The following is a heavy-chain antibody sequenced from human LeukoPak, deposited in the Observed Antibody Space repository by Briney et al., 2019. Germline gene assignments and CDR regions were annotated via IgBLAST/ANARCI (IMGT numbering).Heavy chain of an antibody. V-gene: IGHV7-4-1*02. CDR2: INTNTGNP. D-gene: IGHD2-15*01. CDR3: ARDVARYCSGGTCYAGFGDFDY. CDR1: GYTFPNYA. Sequence: AAVNVSCQTSGYTFPNYAIKWVRQAPGPGLEWMGWINTNTGNPTYAQGFTGQFVFSLDPSVSTVYLQISSLKAEDTAVYYCARDVARYCSGGTCYAGFGDFDYWGQGSLVTVSS. J-gene: IGHJ4*02.